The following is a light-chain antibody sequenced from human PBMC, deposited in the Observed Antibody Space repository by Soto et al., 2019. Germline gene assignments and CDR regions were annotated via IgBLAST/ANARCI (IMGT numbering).Light chain of an antibody. V-gene: IGKV1-5*01. CDR1: QSISSW. Sequence: DIQMTQSPSTLSASVGDTVTITCRASQSISSWLAWYQQKPGKAPKLLIYDASSLESGVPSRFSGSGSGTEVTLTITSLQPDEFATYYCQQYNSYPWTSGQGTRWIS. CDR3: QQYNSYPWT. J-gene: IGKJ1*01. CDR2: DAS.